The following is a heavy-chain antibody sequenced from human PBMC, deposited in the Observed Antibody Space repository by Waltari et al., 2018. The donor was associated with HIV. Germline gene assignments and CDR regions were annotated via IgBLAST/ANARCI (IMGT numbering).Heavy chain of an antibody. CDR1: HGSFSSTY. CDR3: VRGRQYISSSYFDP. J-gene: IGHJ5*02. CDR2: IYYSGST. D-gene: IGHD6-19*01. Sequence: QVQLPESGPGLVTPSEPLSLICTVSHGSFSSTYWSWIRQHPGKGLAWIGHIYYSGSTNYNPSLKSRVTISVDTSKNQFSLRLTSVTAADTAVYYCVRGRQYISSSYFDPWGQGTLVTVSS. V-gene: IGHV4-59*01.